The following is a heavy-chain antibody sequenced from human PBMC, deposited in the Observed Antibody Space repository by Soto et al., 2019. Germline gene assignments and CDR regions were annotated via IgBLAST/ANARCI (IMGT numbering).Heavy chain of an antibody. V-gene: IGHV1-8*01. CDR3: ARGVYCISTSCYNNWFDP. D-gene: IGHD2-2*02. J-gene: IGHJ5*02. Sequence: GASVNVSCKASGYTFTSYDINWVRQATGQGLEWMGWMNPNSGNTGYAQKFQGRVTMTRNTSISTAYMELSSLRSEDTAVYYCARGVYCISTSCYNNWFDPWGQGTLVTVSS. CDR2: MNPNSGNT. CDR1: GYTFTSYD.